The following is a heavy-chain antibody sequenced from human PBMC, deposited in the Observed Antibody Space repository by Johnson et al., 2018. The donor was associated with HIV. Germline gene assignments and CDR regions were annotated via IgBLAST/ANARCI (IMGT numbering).Heavy chain of an antibody. V-gene: IGHV3-30*04. CDR3: ARESGQAFDV. CDR2: ISYDGNNK. Sequence: QVQLVESGGGVVQPGRSLRLSCAASGFTFSSYAMHWVRQAPGKGLEWVAVISYDGNNKYYADSVKGRFTISRDNSKNTLYLQMNSLRAEDTAVYYCARESGQAFDVWGQGTMVTVSS. J-gene: IGHJ3*01. D-gene: IGHD6-25*01. CDR1: GFTFSSYA.